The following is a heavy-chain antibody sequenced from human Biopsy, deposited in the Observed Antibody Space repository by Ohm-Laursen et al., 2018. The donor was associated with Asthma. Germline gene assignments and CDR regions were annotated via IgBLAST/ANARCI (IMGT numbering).Heavy chain of an antibody. CDR3: ARKAGSCISRTCYSLDF. D-gene: IGHD2-2*01. CDR1: GGTFNTYV. V-gene: IGHV1-69*13. CDR2: INSVFGTT. Sequence: GASVKASCKSLGGTFNTYVIGWVRQAPGQGLEGMGGINSVFGTTTYPQKFQDRVTITADDSTSTVYTELSSLRSEDTAVYYCARKAGSCISRTCYSLDFWGQGTLVTVSS. J-gene: IGHJ4*02.